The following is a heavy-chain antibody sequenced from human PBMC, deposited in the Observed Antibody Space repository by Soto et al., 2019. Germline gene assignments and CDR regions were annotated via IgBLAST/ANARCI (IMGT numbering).Heavy chain of an antibody. J-gene: IGHJ4*02. CDR1: GFTFSNYA. CDR2: VNNGGGGT. CDR3: AKERLGRGIDY. V-gene: IGHV3-23*01. D-gene: IGHD3-10*01. Sequence: EVLLLDSGGGLVQPGGSLRLSCAASGFTFSNYAMTWVRQAPGKGPEWISTVNNGGGGTYYADSVKGRFTISRGNSKNTLYLPVSSLRAEDTAVYYCAKERLGRGIDYWGQGILVTVSS.